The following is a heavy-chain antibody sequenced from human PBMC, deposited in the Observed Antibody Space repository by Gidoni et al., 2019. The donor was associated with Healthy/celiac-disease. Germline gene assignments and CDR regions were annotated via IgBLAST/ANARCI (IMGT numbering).Heavy chain of an antibody. CDR1: GFTFSSYS. CDR2: ISSSSSYI. J-gene: IGHJ4*02. V-gene: IGHV3-21*01. D-gene: IGHD2-8*01. Sequence: EVQLVESGGGLVKPGGSLRLSCAASGFTFSSYSMNWVRQAPGKGLEWVSSISSSSSYIYYADSVKGRFTISRDNAKNSLYLQMNSLRAEDTAVYYCASGRGYCTNGVCYLDYWGQGTLVTVSS. CDR3: ASGRGYCTNGVCYLDY.